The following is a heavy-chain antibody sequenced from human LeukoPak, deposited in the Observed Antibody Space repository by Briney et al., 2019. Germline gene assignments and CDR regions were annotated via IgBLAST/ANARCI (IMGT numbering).Heavy chain of an antibody. CDR2: ISGSGEST. V-gene: IGHV3-23*01. D-gene: IGHD6-13*01. Sequence: GGSLRLSCAASGFTVSSNYMSWVRQAPGKGVEWVSVISGSGESTYYADSVKGRFTISRDNSKNTVYLQMNSLRAEDTAVYFCAKDRGGSWAITAFRYWGQGALVTVSS. CDR3: AKDRGGSWAITAFRY. CDR1: GFTVSSNY. J-gene: IGHJ4*02.